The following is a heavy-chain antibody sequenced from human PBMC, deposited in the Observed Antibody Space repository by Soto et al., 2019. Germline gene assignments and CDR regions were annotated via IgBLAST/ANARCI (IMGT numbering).Heavy chain of an antibody. D-gene: IGHD1-1*01. CDR2: ISWNSNNI. Sequence: EVQLVESGGGLVQPGRSLRLSCAASGFSFDDYAMHWVRQTPGKGLEWVSGISWNSNNIGYADSMKGRFAISRDNAKKSVYLQMNSLRVKDTALYYCARRPHGDWYFDFWGRGTLVTVSS. CDR1: GFSFDDYA. CDR3: ARRPHGDWYFDF. V-gene: IGHV3-9*01. J-gene: IGHJ2*01.